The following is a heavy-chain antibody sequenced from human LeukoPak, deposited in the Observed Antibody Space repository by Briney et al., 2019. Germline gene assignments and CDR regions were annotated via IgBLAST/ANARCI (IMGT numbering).Heavy chain of an antibody. D-gene: IGHD3-22*01. Sequence: ASVKVSCKASGYTFTSYYMHWVRQAPGQGLEWMGIINPSGGSTSYAQKFQGRVTMTRDTSTSTVYMELSSLRSEDTAVYYCARDSYYYDSSGYYRFDYWGQGTLVTVSS. CDR3: ARDSYYYDSSGYYRFDY. CDR1: GYTFTSYY. V-gene: IGHV1-46*01. CDR2: INPSGGST. J-gene: IGHJ4*02.